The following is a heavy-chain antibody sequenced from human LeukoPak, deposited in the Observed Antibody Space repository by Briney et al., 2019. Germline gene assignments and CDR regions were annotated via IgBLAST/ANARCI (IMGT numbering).Heavy chain of an antibody. Sequence: GGSLRLSCAASGITFSEAWLSWVRQAPGKGLEWVGRIMSKSDGGTTDYAAPVKGRFTISRDDSTNTLYLQMNSLKIEHTAVYYCSSGTPVDYWGQGTLVTVSS. V-gene: IGHV3-15*01. CDR3: SSGTPVDY. CDR2: IMSKSDGGTT. D-gene: IGHD1-26*01. J-gene: IGHJ4*02. CDR1: GITFSEAW.